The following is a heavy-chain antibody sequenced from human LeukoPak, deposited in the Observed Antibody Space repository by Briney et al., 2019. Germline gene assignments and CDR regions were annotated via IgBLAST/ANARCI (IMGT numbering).Heavy chain of an antibody. V-gene: IGHV1-8*01. D-gene: IGHD5-24*01. J-gene: IGHJ5*02. Sequence: ASVKVSCKASGYIFTSYDINWVRQATGQGLEWMGWMNPNSGNTGYAQKFQGRVTITRDTSITTAYMELSSLRSKDTAVYYCARRRDGYNSDWFGPWGQGTLVTVSS. CDR3: ARRRDGYNSDWFGP. CDR1: GYIFTSYD. CDR2: MNPNSGNT.